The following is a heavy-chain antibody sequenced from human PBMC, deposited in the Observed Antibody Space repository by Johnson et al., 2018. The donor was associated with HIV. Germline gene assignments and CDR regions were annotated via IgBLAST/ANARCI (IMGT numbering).Heavy chain of an antibody. V-gene: IGHV3-11*04. D-gene: IGHD3/OR15-3a*01. J-gene: IGHJ3*02. CDR1: GFTFSDYY. CDR3: ARDGRGLDAFDI. CDR2: ISGSGSTI. Sequence: QVQLVESGGGLVQPGGSLRLSCAASGFTFSDYYMSWIRQGTGKGLEWVSYISGSGSTIYYEDSVKGRFTIYRDTAKNSLYLQMNSLRDVDTAVYYCARDGRGLDAFDIWGQGTMVTVSS.